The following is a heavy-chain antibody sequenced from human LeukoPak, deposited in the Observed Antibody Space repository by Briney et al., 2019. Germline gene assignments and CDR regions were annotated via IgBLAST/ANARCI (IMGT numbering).Heavy chain of an antibody. CDR2: IYTSGST. CDR3: ARGPTRAIFGVVRDY. J-gene: IGHJ4*02. CDR1: GGSISSYY. Sequence: PSETLSLTCTVSGGSISSYYWSWIRQPAGKGLEWIGRIYTSGSTNYNPSLKSRVTMSVDTSKNQFSLKLSSVTAADTAVYYCARGPTRAIFGVVRDYWGQGTLVTVSS. D-gene: IGHD3-3*01. V-gene: IGHV4-4*07.